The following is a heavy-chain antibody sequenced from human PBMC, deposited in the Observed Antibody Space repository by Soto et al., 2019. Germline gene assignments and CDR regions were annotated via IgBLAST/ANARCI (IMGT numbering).Heavy chain of an antibody. CDR1: GGSISSGGYY. D-gene: IGHD2-2*01. CDR2: IYYSGST. Sequence: QVQLQESGPGLVKPSQTLSLTCTVSGGSISSGGYYWSWIRQHPGKGLEGIGYIYYSGSTYYNPSIKSRVTISVDPSTTQFSLKLSSVTAADTAVYYCARVSCGYCSSTSCFSCYGMDVWGQGNTVTVSS. CDR3: ARVSCGYCSSTSCFSCYGMDV. J-gene: IGHJ6*02. V-gene: IGHV4-31*03.